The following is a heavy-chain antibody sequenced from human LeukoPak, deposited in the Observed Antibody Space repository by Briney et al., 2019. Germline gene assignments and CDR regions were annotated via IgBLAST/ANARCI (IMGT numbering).Heavy chain of an antibody. Sequence: SETLSLTCAVSGGSISNYFCSWIRQRAGRGLEWIGRIHTSGSTNYNPSLKSRVTMSVDPAKSQFSLKLGSVSASDTAVYYCARDPEGHGNYFDYWGQGALVTVSS. J-gene: IGHJ4*02. D-gene: IGHD1-14*01. CDR2: IHTSGST. CDR1: GGSISNYF. V-gene: IGHV4-4*07. CDR3: ARDPEGHGNYFDY.